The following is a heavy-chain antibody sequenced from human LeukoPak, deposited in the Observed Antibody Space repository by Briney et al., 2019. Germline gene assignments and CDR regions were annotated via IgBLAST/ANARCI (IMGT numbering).Heavy chain of an antibody. J-gene: IGHJ5*02. CDR3: ARRVYSSSWYRFDP. CDR1: GYSFTSYW. D-gene: IGHD6-13*01. CDR2: IYPGDSDT. V-gene: IGHV5-51*07. Sequence: GESLKISCKGSGYSFTSYWIGWVHQMPGEDLEWMGIIYPGDSDTRYSPSFQGQVTISADKSISTAYLQWSSLKASDTAMYYCARRVYSSSWYRFDPWGQGTLFTVSS.